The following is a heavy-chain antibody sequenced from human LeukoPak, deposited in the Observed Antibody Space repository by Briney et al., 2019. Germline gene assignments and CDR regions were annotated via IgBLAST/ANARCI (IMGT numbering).Heavy chain of an antibody. J-gene: IGHJ4*02. V-gene: IGHV3-74*01. CDR1: GFTFSSYW. CDR2: INPGGSST. Sequence: HTGGSLRLSCAASGFTFSSYWMHWVRQVPGKGLVWVSRINPGGSSTAYADSVKGRFTISRDNAENTLYLQMDSLRAEDTAVYYCARSNQADDYWGQGTLVTVSS. CDR3: ARSNQADDY. D-gene: IGHD1-14*01.